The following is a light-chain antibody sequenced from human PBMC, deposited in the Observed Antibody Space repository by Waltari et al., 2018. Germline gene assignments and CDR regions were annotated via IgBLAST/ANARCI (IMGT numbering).Light chain of an antibody. V-gene: IGKV3-15*01. CDR1: QSVSSD. CDR3: QQYNKWPPGT. CDR2: GAS. J-gene: IGKJ1*01. Sequence: EVVLTQSPATLSVSLGARATLSCRASQSVSSDLAWYQPKPGPAPRLIIHGASIRATGIPARFSGSGSGKEFTLTISSLQSEDSAVYYCQQYNKWPPGTFGQGTKVEIK.